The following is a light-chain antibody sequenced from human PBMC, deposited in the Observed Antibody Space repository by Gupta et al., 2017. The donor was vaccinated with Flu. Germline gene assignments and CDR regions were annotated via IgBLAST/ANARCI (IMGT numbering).Light chain of an antibody. V-gene: IGKV3-11*01. CDR3: QQRNNWLWT. Sequence: PATLSLSPGERATLSCRASQGVGTSLAWYQQRPGQAPRLLIYDASNRDTGIPARFSGGGSGTDFTLTISSLEPEDFVVYYCQQRNNWLWTFGQGTKVEI. CDR1: QGVGTS. J-gene: IGKJ1*01. CDR2: DAS.